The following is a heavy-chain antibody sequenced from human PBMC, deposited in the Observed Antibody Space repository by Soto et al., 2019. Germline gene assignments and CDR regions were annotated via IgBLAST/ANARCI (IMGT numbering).Heavy chain of an antibody. CDR3: ARGVGGSSSWYLGDS. V-gene: IGHV1-18*04. CDR2: ISAYNGNT. CDR1: GYTFTSYG. Sequence: ASVKVSCKASGYTFTSYGITWVRQAPGQGLEWMGWISAYNGNTNYAQKVQGRVTMTTDTSTSTAYMELRSLRSDDTAVYCCARGVGGSSSWYLGDSWGQGTLVTVSS. D-gene: IGHD6-13*01. J-gene: IGHJ4*02.